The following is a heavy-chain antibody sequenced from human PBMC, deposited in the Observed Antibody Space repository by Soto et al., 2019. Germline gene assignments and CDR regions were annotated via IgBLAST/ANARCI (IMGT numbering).Heavy chain of an antibody. Sequence: QMQLQESGPGLVKPSGTLSLTCGVSGGSISSSKWWTWVRQPPGKGPEWIGEIYHSGSTNYNPSRPSRVTIPLDKSNNQFSLTLTSVTAADTAVYYCASQDYSSSTDASFLVNGDFDLWGRGILVTVSS. D-gene: IGHD6-6*01. CDR1: GGSISSSKW. J-gene: IGHJ2*01. V-gene: IGHV4-4*02. CDR3: ASQDYSSSTDASFLVNGDFDL. CDR2: IYHSGST.